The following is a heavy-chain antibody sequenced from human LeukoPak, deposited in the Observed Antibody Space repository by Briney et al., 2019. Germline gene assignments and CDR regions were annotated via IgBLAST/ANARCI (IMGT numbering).Heavy chain of an antibody. Sequence: PSETLSLTCAVYGGSFSGYYWSWIRQPPGKGLEWIGEINHSGSTNYNPSLKSRVTISVDTSKNQCSLKLSSVTAADTAVYYCARVSATLLNNWFDPWGQGTLVTVSS. D-gene: IGHD5/OR15-5a*01. J-gene: IGHJ5*02. CDR1: GGSFSGYY. CDR2: INHSGST. V-gene: IGHV4-34*01. CDR3: ARVSATLLNNWFDP.